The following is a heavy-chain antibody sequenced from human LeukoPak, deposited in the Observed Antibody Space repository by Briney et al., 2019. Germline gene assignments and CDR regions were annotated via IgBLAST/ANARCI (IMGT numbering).Heavy chain of an antibody. CDR2: IKQDGSEK. Sequence: PGGSLRLSCAASGFTFSSYWMSWVRQAPGKGLEWVANIKQDGSEKYYVDSVKGRFTISRDNAKNSLYLQMNRRRAEDTAVHYCARDHYYDFWSGYYRYMDVWGKGTTVTVSS. CDR1: GFTFSSYW. J-gene: IGHJ6*03. D-gene: IGHD3-3*01. V-gene: IGHV3-7*01. CDR3: ARDHYYDFWSGYYRYMDV.